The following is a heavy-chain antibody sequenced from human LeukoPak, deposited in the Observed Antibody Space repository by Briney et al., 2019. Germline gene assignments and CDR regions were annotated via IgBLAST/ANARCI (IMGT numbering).Heavy chain of an antibody. CDR2: IYTGGTT. CDR1: GFTVSSSNY. J-gene: IGHJ4*02. V-gene: IGHV3-66*04. CDR3: ARHARAYSSSWFFDY. Sequence: GGSLRLSCAASGFTVSSSNYMNWVRQAPGKGLEWVSGIYTGGTTYYTDSVKGRFTISRDNPNNTLYLQMHSLRAEDTAVYYCARHARAYSSSWFFDYWGQGTLVTVSS. D-gene: IGHD6-13*01.